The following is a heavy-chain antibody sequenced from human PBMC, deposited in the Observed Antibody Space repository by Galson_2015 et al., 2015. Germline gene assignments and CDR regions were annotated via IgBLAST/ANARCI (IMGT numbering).Heavy chain of an antibody. Sequence: SLRLSCAASGFTFSSYAMSWVRQAPGKGLEWVSAISGSGGSTYYADSVKGRFTISRDNSKNTLYLQMNSLRAEDTAVYYCARDFGPFGVVIWAFDYWGQGTLVTVSS. V-gene: IGHV3-23*01. J-gene: IGHJ4*02. CDR2: ISGSGGST. CDR3: ARDFGPFGVVIWAFDY. CDR1: GFTFSSYA. D-gene: IGHD3-3*01.